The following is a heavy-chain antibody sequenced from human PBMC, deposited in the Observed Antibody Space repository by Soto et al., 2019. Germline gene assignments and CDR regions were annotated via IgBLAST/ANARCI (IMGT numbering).Heavy chain of an antibody. CDR1: GFSLSTSGVG. D-gene: IGHD2-2*01. V-gene: IGHV2-5*02. Sequence: QITLKESGPTLVKPTQTLKLTCTFSGFSLSTSGVGVGWISQPPGKALEWLALIYWDDDKRYSPSLKSRLTITKDTAKNQLVLTMTNMDPVDTATYYCAHRRGVVLPAVLNWFDPWGQGTLVTVSS. J-gene: IGHJ5*02. CDR3: AHRRGVVLPAVLNWFDP. CDR2: IYWDDDK.